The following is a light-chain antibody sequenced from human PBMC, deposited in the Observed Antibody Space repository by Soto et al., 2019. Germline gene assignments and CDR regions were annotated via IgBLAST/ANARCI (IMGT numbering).Light chain of an antibody. J-gene: IGKJ4*01. V-gene: IGKV1-5*03. CDR1: QSISSW. Sequence: DIQMTQSPSTLSASVGDTVTIGCRASQSISSWLAWYQQKPGKAPKLLIYKASILESGVPSRFSGSGSATEFTLTISSLQPEDFASYYCQQYETFPLTFGGGTKVEIK. CDR2: KAS. CDR3: QQYETFPLT.